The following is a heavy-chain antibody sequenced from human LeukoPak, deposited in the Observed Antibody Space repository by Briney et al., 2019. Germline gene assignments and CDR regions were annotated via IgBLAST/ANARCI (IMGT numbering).Heavy chain of an antibody. CDR1: LDSTTSNF. D-gene: IGHD4-23*01. J-gene: IGHJ4*02. V-gene: IGHV4-4*02. Sequence: PSETLSLTCTVSLDSTTSNFWRWVRQPPGKGLEWIGEIHRRGSPNYNPSLQSRVTVSIDRSRNQIVLELAAVTAADTAVYYCAREILGGFNPVAYWGQGTLVTVSS. CDR2: IHRRGSP. CDR3: AREILGGFNPVAY.